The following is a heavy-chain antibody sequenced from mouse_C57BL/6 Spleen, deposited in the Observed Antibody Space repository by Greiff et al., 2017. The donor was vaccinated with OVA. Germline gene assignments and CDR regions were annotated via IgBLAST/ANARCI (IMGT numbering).Heavy chain of an antibody. Sequence: EVKVVESGGDLVKPGGSLKLSCAASGFTFSSYGMSWVRQTPDKRLEWVATISSGGSYTYYPDSVKGRFTISRDNAKNTLYLQMSSLKSEDTAMYYCARHGDDYDYYFDYWGQGTTLTVSS. CDR1: GFTFSSYG. D-gene: IGHD2-4*01. CDR3: ARHGDDYDYYFDY. CDR2: ISSGGSYT. J-gene: IGHJ2*01. V-gene: IGHV5-6*01.